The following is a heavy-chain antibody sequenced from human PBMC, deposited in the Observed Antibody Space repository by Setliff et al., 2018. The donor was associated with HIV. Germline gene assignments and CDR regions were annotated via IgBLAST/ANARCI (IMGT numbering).Heavy chain of an antibody. D-gene: IGHD1-26*01. CDR1: GGSINTHY. V-gene: IGHV4-59*11. CDR2: ISHSGNT. J-gene: IGHJ5*02. CDR3: ARSTVGAGASFP. Sequence: PSETLSLTCTVSGGSINTHYWSWIRQPPGKGLEWIGCISHSGNTNFNPSLNSRVTISLDTSKNQFSLRLTPLTAADTAIYYCARSTVGAGASFPWGRGILVTVSS.